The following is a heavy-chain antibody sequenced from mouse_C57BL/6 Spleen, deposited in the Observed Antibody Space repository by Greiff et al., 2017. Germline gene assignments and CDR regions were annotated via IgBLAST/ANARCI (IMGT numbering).Heavy chain of an antibody. CDR1: GYTFTSYW. Sequence: QVQLKESGAELVKPGASVQMSCKASGYTFTSYWITWVKQRPGQGLEWIGDIYPGSGSTNYNEKFKSKATLTVDTSSSTAYMQLSSLTSEDSAIYYCARAYDGYYGYFDVWGTGTTVTVSS. CDR3: ARAYDGYYGYFDV. D-gene: IGHD2-3*01. J-gene: IGHJ1*03. V-gene: IGHV1-55*01. CDR2: IYPGSGST.